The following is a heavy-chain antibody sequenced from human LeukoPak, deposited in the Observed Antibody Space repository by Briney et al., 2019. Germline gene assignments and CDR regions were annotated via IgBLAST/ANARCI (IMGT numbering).Heavy chain of an antibody. CDR2: IYSGGTT. J-gene: IGHJ6*03. V-gene: IGHV3-53*01. CDR1: GFTVSSYY. Sequence: PGGSLRLSCAASGFTVSSYYMSWLRQAPGKGLEWVSIIYSGGTTYYTDSVKGRFTISRGISENTAYLQMNSLRVEDAAVYYCARGYCSGGSCYSNDYYYLDVWGKGTTVTVSS. CDR3: ARGYCSGGSCYSNDYYYLDV. D-gene: IGHD2-15*01.